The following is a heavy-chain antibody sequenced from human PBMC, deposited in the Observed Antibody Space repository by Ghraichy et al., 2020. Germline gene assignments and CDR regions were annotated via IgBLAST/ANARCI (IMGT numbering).Heavy chain of an antibody. CDR1: GFTISGYW. CDR2: IKSDGSNT. J-gene: IGHJ6*02. D-gene: IGHD2-2*01. V-gene: IGHV3-74*01. Sequence: GGSLRLSCAASGFTISGYWMHWVRQAPGKGLVWVSHIKSDGSNTRYADSVKGRFTISRDNAKNTLHLQMNSLRAEDTAVYYCVRGYQGMDVWGQGTTVTVSS. CDR3: VRGYQGMDV.